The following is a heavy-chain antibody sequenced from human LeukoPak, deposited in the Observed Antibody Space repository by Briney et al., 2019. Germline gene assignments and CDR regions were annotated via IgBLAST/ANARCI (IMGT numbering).Heavy chain of an antibody. CDR2: FDPEDGET. Sequence: ASVTVSCKVSGYTLTELSMHWVRQAPGKGLEWLGGFDPEDGETIYAQKFQGRVTMTEDTSTDTAYMELSSLRSEDTAVYYCATLSSSWYYGAPYNWFDPWGQGTLVTVSS. CDR3: ATLSSSWYYGAPYNWFDP. D-gene: IGHD6-13*01. V-gene: IGHV1-24*01. CDR1: GYTLTELS. J-gene: IGHJ5*02.